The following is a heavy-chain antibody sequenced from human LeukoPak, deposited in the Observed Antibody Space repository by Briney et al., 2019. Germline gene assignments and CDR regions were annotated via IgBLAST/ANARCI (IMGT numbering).Heavy chain of an antibody. D-gene: IGHD6-6*01. CDR1: GGSISSSSYY. CDR2: IYYNGNT. Sequence: SETLSLTCTVSGGSISSSSYYWGWIRQPPGKGLEWIGTIYYNGNTNYNPSLKSRVTISVDTSKNQFSLKLSSVTAADTAVYYCARRGPPARGAARRHFDYWGQGTLVTVSS. CDR3: ARRGPPARGAARRHFDY. J-gene: IGHJ4*02. V-gene: IGHV4-39*07.